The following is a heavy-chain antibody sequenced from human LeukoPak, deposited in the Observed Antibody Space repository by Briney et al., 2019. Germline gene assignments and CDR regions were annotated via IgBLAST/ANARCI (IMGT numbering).Heavy chain of an antibody. D-gene: IGHD3-9*01. Sequence: ASVKVSCKASGYTFTSYGINWVRQATGQGLEWMGWMNPNSGNTGYAQKFQGRVTMTRNTSISTAYMELSSLRSEDTAVYYCARGPYDILTGYPDYWGQGTLVTVSS. J-gene: IGHJ4*02. CDR1: GYTFTSYG. V-gene: IGHV1-8*02. CDR2: MNPNSGNT. CDR3: ARGPYDILTGYPDY.